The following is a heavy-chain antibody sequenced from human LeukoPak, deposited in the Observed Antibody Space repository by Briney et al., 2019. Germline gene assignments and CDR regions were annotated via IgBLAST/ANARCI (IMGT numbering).Heavy chain of an antibody. V-gene: IGHV3-48*01. CDR1: GFTFSSYE. CDR3: ARDAGYSGSYWAGSLFDY. D-gene: IGHD1-26*01. Sequence: GGSLRLSCAASGFTFSSYEMNWVRQAPGKGLEWVSYISSSSSTIYYADSVKGRFTISRDNAKNSLYLQMNSLRAEDTAVYYCARDAGYSGSYWAGSLFDYWGQGTLVTVSS. J-gene: IGHJ4*02. CDR2: ISSSSSTI.